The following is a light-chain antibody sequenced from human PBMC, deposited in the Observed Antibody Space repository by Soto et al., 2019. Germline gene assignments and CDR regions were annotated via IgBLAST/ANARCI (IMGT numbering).Light chain of an antibody. V-gene: IGKV3-20*01. J-gene: IGKJ2*01. CDR3: QQYDGSLPYT. Sequence: EIVLTQSPGTLSLSPGERATLSCRASQTVRNSYLAWYQQKPGQAPRLLIYGVSARATGIPDRFSGSGSGTDFTLTISRREPEDFAVFYCQQYDGSLPYTFGQGTKLEIK. CDR1: QTVRNSY. CDR2: GVS.